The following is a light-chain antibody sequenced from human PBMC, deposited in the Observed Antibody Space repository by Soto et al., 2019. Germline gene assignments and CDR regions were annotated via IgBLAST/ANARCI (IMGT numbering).Light chain of an antibody. J-gene: IGLJ2*01. V-gene: IGLV1-47*02. CDR3: CSYAGNYTVL. CDR2: GDN. CDR1: SSNIGINY. Sequence: QSVLTQPPSASGTPGQRVTISCSGSSSNIGINYVYWYQQLPGTAPKLLISGDNQRPSGVPDRFSGSKSANTASLTISGLQADDEADYYCCSYAGNYTVLFGGGTKVTVL.